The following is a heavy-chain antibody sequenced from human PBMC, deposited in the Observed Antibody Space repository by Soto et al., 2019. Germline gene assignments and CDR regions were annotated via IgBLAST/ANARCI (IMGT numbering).Heavy chain of an antibody. CDR2: ISNDGNNK. CDR1: GFTFSIND. D-gene: IGHD1-7*01. J-gene: IGHJ4*02. Sequence: GGSLRLSCAASGFTFSINDMHWVRQAPGRGLEWVAVISNDGNNKYYADSVKGRFTLSRDNSKNMVYLQMDSLRVEDTAVYFCAKDHQTYNCNYLFDSWRPGTLVTVSS. V-gene: IGHV3-30*18. CDR3: AKDHQTYNCNYLFDS.